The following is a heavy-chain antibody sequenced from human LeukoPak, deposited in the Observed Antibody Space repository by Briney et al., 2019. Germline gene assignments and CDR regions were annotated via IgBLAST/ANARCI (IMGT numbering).Heavy chain of an antibody. V-gene: IGHV1-24*01. CDR3: AREDSSGWYYDY. CDR2: FDPEDGET. CDR1: GYTLTELS. Sequence: ASVKVSCKVSGYTLTELSMHWVRQAPGKGLEWMGRFDPEDGETIYAQRFQGRVTMTRDTSISTAYMELSRLRSDDTVVYYCAREDSSGWYYDYWGQGTLVIVSS. D-gene: IGHD6-19*01. J-gene: IGHJ4*02.